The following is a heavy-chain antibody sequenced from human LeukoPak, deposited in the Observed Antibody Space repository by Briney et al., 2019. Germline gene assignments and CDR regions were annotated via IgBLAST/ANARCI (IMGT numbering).Heavy chain of an antibody. J-gene: IGHJ4*02. Sequence: PGGSLRLSCAASGFTFSSYAMSWVRQAPGKGLEWVSAISGSGGSTYYADSVKGRFTISRDNSKNTLYLQMNSLRAEDTAVYYCAKDPRGYGDYGPFDYWGQGTLVTVSS. CDR3: AKDPRGYGDYGPFDY. CDR1: GFTFSSYA. CDR2: ISGSGGST. V-gene: IGHV3-23*01. D-gene: IGHD4-17*01.